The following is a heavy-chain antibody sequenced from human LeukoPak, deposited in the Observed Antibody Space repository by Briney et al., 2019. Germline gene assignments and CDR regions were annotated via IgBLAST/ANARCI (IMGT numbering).Heavy chain of an antibody. CDR2: ISSAGVNT. CDR1: GLTFSTYA. CDR3: ARGRSGADSFDY. D-gene: IGHD1-26*01. V-gene: IGHV3-64*02. J-gene: IGHJ4*02. Sequence: TGGPLRLSCAAPGLTFSTYAMYWVRQAPGKRPEFVSAISSAGVNTFYADSVKGRFTLSRDNSKNTLYLHMGSLRLEDMAVYYCARGRSGADSFDYWGKGTLVTVSS.